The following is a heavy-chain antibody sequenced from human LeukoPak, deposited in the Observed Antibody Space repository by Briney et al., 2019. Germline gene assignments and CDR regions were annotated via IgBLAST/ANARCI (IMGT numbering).Heavy chain of an antibody. D-gene: IGHD5-12*01. J-gene: IGHJ3*02. CDR3: AHRRGSIVATTGDAFDI. Sequence: SGPTLVNPTQTLTLTCTFSGFSLSTSGVGVGWIRQPPGKALEWLALIYWDDDKRYSPSLKSRLTITKDTSKNQVVLTMTNMDPVDTATYYCAHRRGSIVATTGDAFDIWGRGTMVTVSS. CDR1: GFSLSTSGVG. V-gene: IGHV2-5*02. CDR2: IYWDDDK.